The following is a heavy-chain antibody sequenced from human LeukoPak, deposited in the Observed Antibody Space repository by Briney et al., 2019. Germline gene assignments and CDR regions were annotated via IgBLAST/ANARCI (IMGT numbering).Heavy chain of an antibody. Sequence: GESLKISCKGSGYSITNYWIGWVRQMPGKGLEWMGIIYPADSDIRYRPSFQGQVTISADKSISTAYLQWSSLKASDTAMYYCARQEYCSGGSCYTWFDPWGQGTLVTVSS. V-gene: IGHV5-51*01. CDR2: IYPADSDI. J-gene: IGHJ5*02. CDR1: GYSITNYW. CDR3: ARQEYCSGGSCYTWFDP. D-gene: IGHD2-15*01.